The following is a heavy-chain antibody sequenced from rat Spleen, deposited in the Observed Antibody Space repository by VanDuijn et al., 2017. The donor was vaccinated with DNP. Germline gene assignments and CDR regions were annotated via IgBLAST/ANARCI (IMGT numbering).Heavy chain of an antibody. CDR1: GFTFSNYY. D-gene: IGHD1-12*01. V-gene: IGHV5-25*01. CDR3: ARHRTIMPYYYAMDA. CDR2: LSYNGGTP. J-gene: IGHJ4*01. Sequence: EVHLVESGGGLVQPGRSMILSCAASGFTFSNYYMAWVRQAPAKGLEWVATLSYNGGTPYYRDSVKGRFTISRDNAQSTLYLQMDSLRSEDTATYYCARHRTIMPYYYAMDAWGQGASVTVSS.